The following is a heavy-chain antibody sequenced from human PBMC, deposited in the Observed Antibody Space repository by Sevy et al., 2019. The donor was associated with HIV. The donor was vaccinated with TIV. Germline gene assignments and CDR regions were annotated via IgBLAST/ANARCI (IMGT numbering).Heavy chain of an antibody. Sequence: GGSLRLSCAASGFTFSSYWMSWVRQAPGKGREWVANIKQDGSEKYYVDSVKGRFTISRDNAKNSLYLQMNSLRAEDTAVYYCARDGAFYDYVWGSYRRDAFDIWGQGTIVTVSS. V-gene: IGHV3-7*03. D-gene: IGHD3-16*02. CDR1: GFTFSSYW. CDR2: IKQDGSEK. CDR3: ARDGAFYDYVWGSYRRDAFDI. J-gene: IGHJ3*02.